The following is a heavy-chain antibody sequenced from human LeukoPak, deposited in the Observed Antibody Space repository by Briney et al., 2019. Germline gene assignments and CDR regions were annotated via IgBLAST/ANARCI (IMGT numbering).Heavy chain of an antibody. CDR2: IYYSGST. J-gene: IGHJ4*02. D-gene: IGHD4-23*01. CDR3: ARTTTVVTYFDY. V-gene: IGHV4-59*01. CDR1: GGSISSYY. Sequence: KPSGTLSLTCTVSGGSISSYYWSWIRQPPGKGLEWIGYIYYSGSTNYNPSLKSRVTISVDTSKDQFSLKLSSVTAADTAVYYCARTTTVVTYFDYWGQGTLVTVSS.